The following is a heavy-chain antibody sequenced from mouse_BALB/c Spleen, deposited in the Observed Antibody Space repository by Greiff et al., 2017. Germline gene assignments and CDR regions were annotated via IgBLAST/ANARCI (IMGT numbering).Heavy chain of an antibody. CDR1: GYTFTDYN. D-gene: IGHD2-10*01. CDR3: ARAYYGNWFAY. Sequence: EVQLQESGPELVKPGASVKIPCKASGYTFTDYNMDWVKQSHGKSLEWIGDINPNNGGTIYNQKFKGKATLTVDNSSSTAYMELRSLTSEDSAVYYCARAYYGNWFAYWGQGTLVTVSA. J-gene: IGHJ3*01. CDR2: INPNNGGT. V-gene: IGHV1-18*01.